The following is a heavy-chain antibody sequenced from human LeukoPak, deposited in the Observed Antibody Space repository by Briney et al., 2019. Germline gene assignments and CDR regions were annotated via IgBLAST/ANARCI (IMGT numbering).Heavy chain of an antibody. V-gene: IGHV3-21*01. Sequence: GGSLRLSCAASGFTFSSYSMNWVRQAPGKGLEWVSSISSSSSYIYYADSVKGRFTISRDNAKNPLYLQMNSLRAEDTAVYYCARDYYDILTGYYKGGLFDYWGQGTLVTVSS. CDR2: ISSSSSYI. CDR3: ARDYYDILTGYYKGGLFDY. CDR1: GFTFSSYS. D-gene: IGHD3-9*01. J-gene: IGHJ4*02.